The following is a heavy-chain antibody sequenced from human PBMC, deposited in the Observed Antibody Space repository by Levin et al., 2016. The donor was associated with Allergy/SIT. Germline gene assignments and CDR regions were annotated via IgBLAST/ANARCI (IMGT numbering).Heavy chain of an antibody. CDR3: AKATRGAVAGELDY. CDR1: GFTFDDYA. Sequence: SLKISCAASGFTFDDYAMHWVRQAPGKGLEWVSGISWNSGSIGYADSVKGRFTISRDNAKNSLYLQMNSLRAEDTALYYCAKATRGAVAGELDYWGQGTLVTVSS. D-gene: IGHD6-19*01. CDR2: ISWNSGSI. V-gene: IGHV3-9*01. J-gene: IGHJ4*02.